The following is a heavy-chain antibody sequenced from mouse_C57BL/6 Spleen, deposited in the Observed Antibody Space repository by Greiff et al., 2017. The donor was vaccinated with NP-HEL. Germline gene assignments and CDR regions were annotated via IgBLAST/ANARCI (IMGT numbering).Heavy chain of an antibody. D-gene: IGHD2-4*01. CDR1: GYAFSSSW. CDR3: ARYDCMKGFAY. CDR2: IYPGDGDT. J-gene: IGHJ3*01. V-gene: IGHV1-82*01. Sequence: VQLQQSGPELVKPGASVKISCKASGYAFSSSWMNWVKQRPGKGLEWIGRIYPGDGDTNYNGKFKGKATLTADKSSSTAYMQLSSLTSEDSAVYFCARYDCMKGFAYWGQGTLVTVSA.